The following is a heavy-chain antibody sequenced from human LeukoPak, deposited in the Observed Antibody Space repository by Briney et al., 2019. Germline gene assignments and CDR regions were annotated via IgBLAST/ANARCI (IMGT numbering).Heavy chain of an antibody. Sequence: ASVKVSCKASGYTFTGYYMHWVRQAPGQGLEWMGWINPNSGGTNYAQKFQGRVTMTRDTSISTAYMELSRLRSDDTAVYYCARLRFISGWRNNDYWGQGTLVTVSS. CDR3: ARLRFISGWRNNDY. J-gene: IGHJ4*02. D-gene: IGHD6-25*01. V-gene: IGHV1-2*02. CDR1: GYTFTGYY. CDR2: INPNSGGT.